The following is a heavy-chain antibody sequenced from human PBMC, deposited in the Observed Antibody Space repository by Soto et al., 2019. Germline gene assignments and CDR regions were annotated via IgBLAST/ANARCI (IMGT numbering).Heavy chain of an antibody. D-gene: IGHD3-9*01. Sequence: WCLKLACAGSGMTVGLNCRSLIRQAPGKGLEWVSVIYSGGSTYYADSVKGRFTISRDNSKNTLYLQMNSLRAEDTAVYYCAREWGIRYFDWLLPYYFDYWGQGTLVTVSS. CDR3: AREWGIRYFDWLLPYYFDY. J-gene: IGHJ4*02. CDR2: IYSGGST. V-gene: IGHV3-66*01. CDR1: GMTVGLNC.